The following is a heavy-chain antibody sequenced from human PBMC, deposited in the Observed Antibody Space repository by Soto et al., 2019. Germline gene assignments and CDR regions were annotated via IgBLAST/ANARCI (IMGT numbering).Heavy chain of an antibody. CDR1: GFTFSIYS. V-gene: IGHV3-48*02. D-gene: IGHD6-19*01. J-gene: IGHJ4*02. CDR2: ITRDTNTI. Sequence: PGGSLRLSCAASGFTFSIYSMNLVRQAPGKGLEWFSYITRDTNTIKYTDSVKGRFTISRDNAKSSLFLQMNSLREEDTAVYFCARSVEGHFDFWGQGTVVTVSS. CDR3: ARSVEGHFDF.